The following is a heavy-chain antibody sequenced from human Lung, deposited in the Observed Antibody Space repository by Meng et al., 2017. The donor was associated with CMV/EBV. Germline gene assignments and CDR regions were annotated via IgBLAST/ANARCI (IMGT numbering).Heavy chain of an antibody. V-gene: IGHV3-7*01. CDR2: IKQDGSEK. J-gene: IGHJ6*02. D-gene: IGHD3-3*01. Sequence: GESXKISCAASGFTFSSYWMSWVRQAPGKGLEWVANIKQDGSEKYYVDSVKGRFTISRGNAKNSLYLQMNSLRAEDTAVYYCAREGVFGVVIAGYYGMDVXGQGXTVTVSS. CDR1: GFTFSSYW. CDR3: AREGVFGVVIAGYYGMDV.